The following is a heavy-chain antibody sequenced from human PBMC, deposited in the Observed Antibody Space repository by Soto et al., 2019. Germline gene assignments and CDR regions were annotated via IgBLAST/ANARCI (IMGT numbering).Heavy chain of an antibody. V-gene: IGHV4-59*01. CDR1: GGPISRYY. D-gene: IGHD2-21*02. Sequence: QVQLQESGPGLVKPSETLSLTCTVSGGPISRYYWSWIRQPPGKGLEWIGYMYNTGSTGYNPSIKSRVTISVDTSKNQFSLKLNSVTAADTAVYYCARDLWGYCGTDCYPLDVWGQGTTVTVSS. CDR2: MYNTGST. CDR3: ARDLWGYCGTDCYPLDV. J-gene: IGHJ6*02.